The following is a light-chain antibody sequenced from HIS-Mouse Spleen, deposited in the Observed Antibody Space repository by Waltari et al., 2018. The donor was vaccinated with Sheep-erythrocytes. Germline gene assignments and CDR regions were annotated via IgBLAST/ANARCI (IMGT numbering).Light chain of an antibody. CDR3: CSYAGSYNHV. CDR2: DVS. V-gene: IGLV2-14*03. Sequence: QSALTQPASVSGSPGQSITISCTGTSSDVGGYNYVSWYQQHPGKAPKLMLYDVSNRHAGVSNRFSGSKSGNTASLTISGLQAEDEADYYCCSYAGSYNHVFATGTKVTVL. CDR1: SSDVGGYNY. J-gene: IGLJ1*01.